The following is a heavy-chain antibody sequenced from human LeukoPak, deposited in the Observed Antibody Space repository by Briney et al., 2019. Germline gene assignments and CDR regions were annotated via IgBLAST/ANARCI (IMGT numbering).Heavy chain of an antibody. CDR1: GFTFRSFW. J-gene: IGHJ4*02. Sequence: GGSLRLSCAASGFTFRSFWMSWVRQAPGKGLEWVANINQDGSVGYFVDSVKGRFTISRDNAMTSLYLHMDSLRAEDTGIYFCARGSHDISGYRYFFDYWGQGTLVTVSS. CDR3: ARGSHDISGYRYFFDY. D-gene: IGHD3-22*01. CDR2: INQDGSVG. V-gene: IGHV3-7*01.